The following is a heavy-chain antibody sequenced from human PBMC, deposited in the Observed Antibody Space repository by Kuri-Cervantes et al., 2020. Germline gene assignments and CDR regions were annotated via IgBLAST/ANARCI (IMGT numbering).Heavy chain of an antibody. CDR3: ARQTADYDILTGYYQTQNWFDP. D-gene: IGHD3-9*01. CDR1: GGSISSYY. J-gene: IGHJ5*02. Sequence: SETLSLTCTVSGGSISSYYWSWIRQPAGKGLEWIGRIYTSGSTNYNPSLKSRVTMSVDTSKNQFSLKLSSVTAADTAVYYCARQTADYDILTGYYQTQNWFDPWGQGTLVTVSS. V-gene: IGHV4-4*07. CDR2: IYTSGST.